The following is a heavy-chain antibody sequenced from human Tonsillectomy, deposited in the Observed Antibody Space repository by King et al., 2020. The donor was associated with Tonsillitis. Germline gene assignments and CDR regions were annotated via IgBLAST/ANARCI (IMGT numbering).Heavy chain of an antibody. CDR3: ARDPKYYYNSGTTYPLYY. D-gene: IGHD3-10*01. V-gene: IGHV1-2*02. J-gene: IGHJ4*02. CDR2: INPNSGGT. Sequence: QLVQSGAEVKKPGASVKVSCKASGYTFIDYYIHWVRQAPGQGLEWMGWINPNSGGTNYAQKFQGRVNMTRDTSISTAYMELSSLRSDDTAVYYCARDPKYYYNSGTTYPLYYWGQGTLVTVSS. CDR1: GYTFIDYY.